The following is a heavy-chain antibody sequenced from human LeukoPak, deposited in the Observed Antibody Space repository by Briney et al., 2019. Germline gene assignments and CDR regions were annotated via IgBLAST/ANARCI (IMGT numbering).Heavy chain of an antibody. CDR1: GGSFSGDY. Sequence: PSETLSLTCAFYGGSFSGDYWSWIRQSPGQGLEWIGEINHSGQIDYNTSLKSRVTISVDTSRNQFSLHLNSVTAADTAVYYCTRGGYGPGSHYRFWGQGTLVTVSS. V-gene: IGHV4-34*01. CDR2: INHSGQI. D-gene: IGHD3-10*01. J-gene: IGHJ4*02. CDR3: TRGGYGPGSHYRF.